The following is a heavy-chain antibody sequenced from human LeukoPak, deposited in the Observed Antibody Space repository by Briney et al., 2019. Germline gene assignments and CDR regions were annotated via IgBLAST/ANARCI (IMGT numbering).Heavy chain of an antibody. J-gene: IGHJ4*02. CDR3: ARSSVSGTYSGGY. Sequence: PSETLSLICTVSGGSIRNYYWSWIRQPPGKGLEWIGYIYYSGTTNYNPSLKSRVTISADTSKNQFSLKLTSVTAADTAVYYCARSSVSGTYSGGYWGQGTLVTVSS. D-gene: IGHD3-10*01. CDR2: IYYSGTT. CDR1: GGSIRNYY. V-gene: IGHV4-59*08.